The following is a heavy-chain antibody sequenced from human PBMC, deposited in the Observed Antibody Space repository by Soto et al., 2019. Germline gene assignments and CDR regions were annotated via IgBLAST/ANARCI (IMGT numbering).Heavy chain of an antibody. CDR3: TTDPRLRVYYYYYGMDV. CDR1: GFTFSNAW. J-gene: IGHJ6*02. D-gene: IGHD5-12*01. V-gene: IGHV3-15*07. Sequence: GSLRLSCAASGFTFSNAWMNWVRQAPGKGLEWVGRIKSKTDGGTTDYAAPVKGRFTISRDDSKNTLYLQMNSLKTEDTAVYYCTTDPRLRVYYYYYGMDVWGQGTTVTVSS. CDR2: IKSKTDGGTT.